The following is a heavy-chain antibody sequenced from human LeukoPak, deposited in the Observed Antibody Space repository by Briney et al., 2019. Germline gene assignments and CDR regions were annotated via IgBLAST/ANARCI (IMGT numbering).Heavy chain of an antibody. Sequence: SQTLSLTCAISGDSVSRNSATWNWIRQSPARGLEWLGRTYYRSKWYNDYAVSVKSRITINPDTSKNQFSLQLNSVTPEDTAVYYCARAVLWFGDLDSYYYMDVWGKGTTVTVSS. J-gene: IGHJ6*03. CDR2: TYYRSKWYN. D-gene: IGHD3-10*01. CDR1: GDSVSRNSAT. CDR3: ARAVLWFGDLDSYYYMDV. V-gene: IGHV6-1*01.